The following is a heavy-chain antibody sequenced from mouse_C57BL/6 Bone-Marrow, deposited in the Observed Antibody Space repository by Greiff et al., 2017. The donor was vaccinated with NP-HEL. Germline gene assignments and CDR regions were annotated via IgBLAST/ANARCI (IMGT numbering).Heavy chain of an antibody. D-gene: IGHD3-3*01. CDR3: ARRWLGGFAY. CDR2: INSDGGST. V-gene: IGHV5-2*01. Sequence: EVQLVESGGGLVQPGESLKLSCESYAYEFPSHDMSWVRKTPEKRLELVAAINSDGGSTYYPDTMERRFIISRDNTKTTLYLQMSSLRSEDTAVYYCARRWLGGFAYWGQGTLVTVSA. CDR1: AYEFPSHD. J-gene: IGHJ3*01.